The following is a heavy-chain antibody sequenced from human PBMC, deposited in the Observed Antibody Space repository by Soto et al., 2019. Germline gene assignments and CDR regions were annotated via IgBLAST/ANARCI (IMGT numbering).Heavy chain of an antibody. CDR1: GYSFTSYW. D-gene: IGHD6-19*01. J-gene: IGHJ6*02. CDR3: ARLGAVAVYYYYGMDV. V-gene: IGHV5-51*01. Sequence: GESLKISCKGSGYSFTSYWIGWVRQMPGKGLEWMGIIYPGDSDTRYSPSFQGQVTISADKSISTAYLQWSSLKASDTAMYYCARLGAVAVYYYYGMDVWGQGTTVTVSS. CDR2: IYPGDSDT.